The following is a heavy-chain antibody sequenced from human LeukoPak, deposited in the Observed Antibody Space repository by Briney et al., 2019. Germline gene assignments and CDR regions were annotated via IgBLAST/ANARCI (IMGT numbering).Heavy chain of an antibody. CDR3: ARDQVSSGYSYYYYGMDV. J-gene: IGHJ6*02. Sequence: SSQTLSLTCTVSGGSISSGDYYWSWIRQHPGKGLEWIGYIYYSGSTYYNPSLKSRVTISVDTSKNQFSLKLSSVTAADTAVYYCARDQVSSGYSYYYYGMDVWGQGTTVTVSS. CDR1: GGSISSGDYY. D-gene: IGHD3-22*01. V-gene: IGHV4-31*03. CDR2: IYYSGST.